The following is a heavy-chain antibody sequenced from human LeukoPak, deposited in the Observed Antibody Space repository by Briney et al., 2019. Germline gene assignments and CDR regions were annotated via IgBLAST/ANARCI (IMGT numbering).Heavy chain of an antibody. CDR2: IYTGGST. CDR3: ARVSGSYYPFDY. D-gene: IGHD1-26*01. J-gene: IGHJ4*02. V-gene: IGHV3-53*01. CDR1: GFTVSSGY. Sequence: PGGSLRLSCVVSGFTVSSGYMSWVRQAPGKGLECVSLIYTGGSTYYADSVKGRFTISRDESKNTLYLQMNSLRAEDTAIYYCARVSGSYYPFDYWGQGTLVTVSS.